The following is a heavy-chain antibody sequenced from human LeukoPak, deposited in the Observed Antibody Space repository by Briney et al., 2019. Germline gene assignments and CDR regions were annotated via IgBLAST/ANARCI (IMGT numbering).Heavy chain of an antibody. CDR3: ARDPRSRQPSYDAFDI. J-gene: IGHJ3*02. CDR2: ISAYNGNT. V-gene: IGHV1-18*01. CDR1: GYTFTSYG. D-gene: IGHD1-1*01. Sequence: ASVKVSCKASGYTFTSYGISWVRQAPGQGLEWMVWISAYNGNTNYAQKVQGRVTMTTDTSTSTAYMELRSLRSDDTAVYYCARDPRSRQPSYDAFDIWGQGTMVTVSS.